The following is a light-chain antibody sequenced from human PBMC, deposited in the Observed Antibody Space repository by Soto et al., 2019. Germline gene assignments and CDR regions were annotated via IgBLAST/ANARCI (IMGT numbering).Light chain of an antibody. Sequence: QSALTQPASVSGSHGQSITISCTGTGNDVGGYNFVSWFQHHPGKAPKLIIFDVSSRPSGVSDRFSGSKSGNTASLTISGLQAEDEPDYYCSSYTTGSTYLFGGGTKLTVL. CDR2: DVS. CDR1: GNDVGGYNF. J-gene: IGLJ2*01. V-gene: IGLV2-14*03. CDR3: SSYTTGSTYL.